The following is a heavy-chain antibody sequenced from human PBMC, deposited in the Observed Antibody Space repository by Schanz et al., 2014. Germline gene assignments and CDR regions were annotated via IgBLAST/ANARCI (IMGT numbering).Heavy chain of an antibody. Sequence: QLQLQESGPGLVKPSETLSLTCTVSGGSISSGESYWGWIRQSPEEGLQYIGSVYFSGTTAYSPAPKGRVTIPVDTSKNQFSLMLTSVTAADTAVYFCARHGGYYDVLNSFDIWGQGTLVTVSS. CDR3: ARHGGYYDVLNSFDI. CDR2: VYFSGTT. J-gene: IGHJ5*02. V-gene: IGHV4-39*01. D-gene: IGHD3-16*01. CDR1: GGSISSGESY.